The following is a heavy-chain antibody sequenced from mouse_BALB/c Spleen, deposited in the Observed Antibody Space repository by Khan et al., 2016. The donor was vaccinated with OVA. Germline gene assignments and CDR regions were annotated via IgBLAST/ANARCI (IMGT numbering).Heavy chain of an antibody. CDR3: ARGSGEYSFAY. Sequence: VQLQESGTELVRPGVSVKISCKGSGYTFTDFAMHWVKQSHAKSLEWIGVISTYYGAVTYNQTVKGKVTMTVDKSSSTAYLELARLTSEDSAIYYCARGSGEYSFAYWGQGTLVTVSA. CDR1: GYTFTDFA. D-gene: IGHD2-12*01. J-gene: IGHJ3*01. CDR2: ISTYYGAV. V-gene: IGHV1S137*01.